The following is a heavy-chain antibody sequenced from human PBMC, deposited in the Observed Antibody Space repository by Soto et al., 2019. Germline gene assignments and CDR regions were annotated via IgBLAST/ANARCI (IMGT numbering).Heavy chain of an antibody. J-gene: IGHJ4*02. CDR2: IYYSGST. CDR3: ARDGSRYDFWSGPYYFDY. D-gene: IGHD3-3*01. V-gene: IGHV4-59*01. Sequence: SETLCLTCTVSGGYTIIYNVSWIRQPPGKGLEWIGYIYYSGSTNYNPSLKSRVTISVDTSKNQFSLKLSSVSAADTAVYYCARDGSRYDFWSGPYYFDYWGQGTQVTVSS. CDR1: GGYTIIYN.